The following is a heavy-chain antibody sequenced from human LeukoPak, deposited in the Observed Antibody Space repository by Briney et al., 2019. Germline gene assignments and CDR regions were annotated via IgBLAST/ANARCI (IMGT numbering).Heavy chain of an antibody. CDR3: ARDWNYGIDY. CDR1: GFTFSNYN. V-gene: IGHV3-48*01. J-gene: IGHJ4*02. Sequence: GGSLRLSCAASGFTFSNYNMHWVRQAPGNGLEWVSYITRSGTNIYFADSVKGRFTISRDNAKNSLYLQMNSLRAEDTAVYYCARDWNYGIDYWGQGTLVTFSS. D-gene: IGHD1-7*01. CDR2: ITRSGTNI.